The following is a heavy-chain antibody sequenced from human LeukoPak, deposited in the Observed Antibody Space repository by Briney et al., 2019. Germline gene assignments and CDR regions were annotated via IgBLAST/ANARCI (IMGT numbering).Heavy chain of an antibody. J-gene: IGHJ3*02. Sequence: GGSLRLSCAASGFTFSSYWMSWVRQAPGKGLEWVANIKQDGSEKYYVDSVKGRFTISRDNAKDSLYLQMNSLRAEDTAIYYCASDRDAFDIWGQGTMVTVSS. CDR1: GFTFSSYW. CDR2: IKQDGSEK. CDR3: ASDRDAFDI. V-gene: IGHV3-7*03.